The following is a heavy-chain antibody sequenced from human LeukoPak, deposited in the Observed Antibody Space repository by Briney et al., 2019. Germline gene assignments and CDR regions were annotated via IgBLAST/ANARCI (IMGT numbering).Heavy chain of an antibody. V-gene: IGHV4-4*07. CDR1: GVYISSFY. CDR2: IYTTGSA. CDR3: ATEGGY. Sequence: SETLSLTCAVSGVYISSFYWSWIRQPAGKGLEWIGHIYTTGSANHNPSLKSQVTMSVDTTKNQFSLKLSSVTAADTAVYYCATEGGYWGQGTLVTVSS. J-gene: IGHJ4*01.